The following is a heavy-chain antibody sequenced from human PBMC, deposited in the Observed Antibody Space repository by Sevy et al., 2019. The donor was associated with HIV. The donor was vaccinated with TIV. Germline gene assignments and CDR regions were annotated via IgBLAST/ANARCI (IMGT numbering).Heavy chain of an antibody. D-gene: IGHD5-12*01. CDR2: IHYTGNT. V-gene: IGHV4-59*01. CDR1: GGSISAYY. J-gene: IGHJ5*02. CDR3: ARAPPVRSGDDSLNWFAP. Sequence: SETLSLTCTVSGGSISAYYWSWIRQPPGKGLEWIGYIHYTGNTKYNPSLESRVTISVDTSKNQFSLKLSSVTAPDTAIYYWARAPPVRSGDDSLNWFAPWGQGTLVTVSS.